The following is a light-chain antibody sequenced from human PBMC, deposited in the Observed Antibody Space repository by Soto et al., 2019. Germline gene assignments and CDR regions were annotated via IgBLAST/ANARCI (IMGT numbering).Light chain of an antibody. CDR2: DAS. CDR1: QSIDTY. CDR3: QQYTDWPRT. V-gene: IGKV3-15*01. J-gene: IGKJ1*01. Sequence: EIVMTQSLATLSLSPGERAIVSCRASQSIDTYLAWYQQKPGQSPRLLMYDASTRATGIPARFSATGSGTEFTLTISSLQSEDFGIYYCQQYTDWPRTFGPGTKVDIK.